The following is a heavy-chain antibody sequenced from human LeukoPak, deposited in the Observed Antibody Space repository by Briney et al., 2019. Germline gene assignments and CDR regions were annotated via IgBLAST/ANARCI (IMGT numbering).Heavy chain of an antibody. V-gene: IGHV3-72*01. CDR3: ARDLGSSGYTTFDP. CDR2: TRNKANSYTT. Sequence: GGSLRLSCAASGFTFSDHYMDWVRQAPGKGLEWVGRTRNKANSYTTEYAASVKGRFTISRDDSKKSLYLQINSLKTEDTAVYYCARDLGSSGYTTFDPWGPGTLVTVSS. CDR1: GFTFSDHY. D-gene: IGHD3-22*01. J-gene: IGHJ5*02.